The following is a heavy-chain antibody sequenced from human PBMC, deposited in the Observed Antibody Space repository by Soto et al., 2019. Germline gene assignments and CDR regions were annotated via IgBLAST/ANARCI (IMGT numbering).Heavy chain of an antibody. D-gene: IGHD3-9*01. J-gene: IGHJ4*02. V-gene: IGHV3-23*01. Sequence: EVHLLESGGGLVQPGGSLRLSCAASRFTFSNFAMSWVRQAPVKGLEWVSTITGTSANTYYTDSVKLRFAISRENSQTALYLQMNSPTTEDTAVYYCSKGGATYGLLTHDYCSKGTLVTVSS. CDR3: SKGGATYGLLTHDY. CDR2: ITGTSANT. CDR1: RFTFSNFA.